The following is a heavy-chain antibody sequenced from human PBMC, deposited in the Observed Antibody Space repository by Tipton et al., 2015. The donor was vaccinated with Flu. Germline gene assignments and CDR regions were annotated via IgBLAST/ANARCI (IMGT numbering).Heavy chain of an antibody. D-gene: IGHD6-13*01. CDR2: ISWDSGNI. Sequence: WIRQPPGKGLEWVSGISWDSGNIGYADSVKGRFTISRDNAKNSLYLQMNSLRTEDTAFYYCAKDIGQQLVHFDYWGQGTLVTVSS. CDR3: AKDIGQQLVHFDY. J-gene: IGHJ4*02. V-gene: IGHV3-9*01.